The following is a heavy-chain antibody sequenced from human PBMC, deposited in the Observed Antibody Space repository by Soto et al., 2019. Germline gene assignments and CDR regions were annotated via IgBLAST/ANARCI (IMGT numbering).Heavy chain of an antibody. Sequence: GGSLRLSCAASGFTFSSYAMHWVRQAPGKGLEWVAVISYDGSNKYYADSVKGRFTISRDNSTNTLYLQMNSLRAEDTAVYYCARDIREDIVVVPAANRGDYWGQGTLVTASS. CDR1: GFTFSSYA. CDR2: ISYDGSNK. CDR3: ARDIREDIVVVPAANRGDY. D-gene: IGHD2-2*01. V-gene: IGHV3-30-3*01. J-gene: IGHJ4*02.